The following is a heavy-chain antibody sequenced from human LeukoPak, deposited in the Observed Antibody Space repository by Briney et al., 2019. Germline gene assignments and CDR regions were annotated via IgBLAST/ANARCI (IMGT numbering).Heavy chain of an antibody. V-gene: IGHV1-24*01. Sequence: SVKVSCKVSGYTLTELSMHWVRQAPGKGLAWMGGFDPEDGETIYAQKFQGRVTMTEDTSTDTAYMELSSLRSEDTAVYYCATLAWYALADFDYWGQGTLVTVSS. CDR1: GYTLTELS. D-gene: IGHD6-13*01. CDR2: FDPEDGET. CDR3: ATLAWYALADFDY. J-gene: IGHJ4*02.